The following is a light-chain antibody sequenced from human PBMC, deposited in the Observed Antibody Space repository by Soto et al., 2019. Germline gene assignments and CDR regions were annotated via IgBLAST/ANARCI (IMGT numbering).Light chain of an antibody. CDR2: DVT. CDR3: CSYAHRSPPLYV. CDR1: TSDVGGYNY. Sequence: QSALTQPRSVPGSPGQSDTISCTGTTSDVGGYNYVSWYQQHPGKAPKLMIYDVTKRPSGVPDRFSGSKSGNTASLTISGLQAEDEADYYCCSYAHRSPPLYVFGTGTKLTVL. J-gene: IGLJ1*01. V-gene: IGLV2-11*01.